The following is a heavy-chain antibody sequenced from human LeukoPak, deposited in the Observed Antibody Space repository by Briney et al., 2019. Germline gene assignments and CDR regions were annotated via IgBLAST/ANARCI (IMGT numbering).Heavy chain of an antibody. J-gene: IGHJ4*02. CDR3: ARSSSYYGDSPFDY. CDR2: IYYSGST. D-gene: IGHD4-17*01. Sequence: SETLSLTCTVSGGSISSYYWSWIRQPPGKGLEWIGYIYYSGSTNYNPPLKSRVTISVDTSKNQFSLKLSSVTAADTAVYYCARSSSYYGDSPFDYWGQGTLVTVSS. V-gene: IGHV4-59*08. CDR1: GGSISSYY.